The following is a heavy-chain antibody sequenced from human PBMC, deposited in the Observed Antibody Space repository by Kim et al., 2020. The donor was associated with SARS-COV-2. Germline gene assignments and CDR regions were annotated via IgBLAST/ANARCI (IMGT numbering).Heavy chain of an antibody. CDR1: GGSISSSSYY. V-gene: IGHV4-39*01. Sequence: SETLSLTCTVSGGSISSSSYYWGWIRQPPGKGLEWIGCIYYSGSTYYNPSLKSRVTISVDTSKNQFSLKLSSVTAADTAVYCCATEHITIFGVVIEYYYYCMDVWGQGTTVTVSS. J-gene: IGHJ6*02. CDR2: IYYSGST. D-gene: IGHD3-3*01. CDR3: ATEHITIFGVVIEYYYYCMDV.